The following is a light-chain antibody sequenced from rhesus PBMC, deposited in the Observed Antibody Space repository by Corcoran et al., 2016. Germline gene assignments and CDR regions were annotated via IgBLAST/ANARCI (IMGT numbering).Light chain of an antibody. J-gene: IGKJ4*01. V-gene: IGKV1-22*01. Sequence: DIQMTQSPSSLSVSVGDTVTITCRASQSISSWLDWYQQKPGKAPKLLIYKASSLQSGVPSMFSGSGSGTDFTLTISSLQPEDFATYYCLQYSSSLTFGGGTKVEIK. CDR1: QSISSW. CDR2: KAS. CDR3: LQYSSSLT.